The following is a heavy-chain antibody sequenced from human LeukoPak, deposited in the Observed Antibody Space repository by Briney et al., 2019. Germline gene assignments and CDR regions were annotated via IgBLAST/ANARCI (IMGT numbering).Heavy chain of an antibody. CDR1: GYSISSGYY. D-gene: IGHD1-26*01. Sequence: SETLSLTCTLSGYSISSGYYWGWIRQAPGKGLEWIRSIYHSGSTYYNSSLKSRFIISVDTSKNQFTLKLSSVTAADTAVYYCARGGIVGATGGFDYWGQGTLVTVSS. V-gene: IGHV4-38-2*02. CDR3: ARGGIVGATGGFDY. CDR2: IYHSGST. J-gene: IGHJ4*02.